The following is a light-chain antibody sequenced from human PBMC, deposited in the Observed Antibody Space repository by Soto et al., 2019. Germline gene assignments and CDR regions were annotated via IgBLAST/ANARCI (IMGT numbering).Light chain of an antibody. CDR1: QSISSW. Sequence: DIQMTQSLSTLSASVGDRVTITCRASQSISSWLAWYQQKPGKAPKLLIYKASSLESGVPSRFSGSGSGTEFTLTISSLQPDDFATYYCQQYNTYSRTFGQGTKVDI. CDR2: KAS. J-gene: IGKJ1*01. CDR3: QQYNTYSRT. V-gene: IGKV1-5*03.